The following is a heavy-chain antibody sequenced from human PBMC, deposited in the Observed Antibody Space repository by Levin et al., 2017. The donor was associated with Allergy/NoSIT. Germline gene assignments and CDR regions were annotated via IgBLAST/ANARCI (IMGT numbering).Heavy chain of an antibody. D-gene: IGHD3-10*01. CDR1: GFTFSSYA. CDR2: ISGSGGST. V-gene: IGHV3-23*01. J-gene: IGHJ3*02. CDR3: ANYYIVQRGSDAFDI. Sequence: GGSLRLSCAASGFTFSSYAMSWVRQAPGKGLEWVSAISGSGGSTYYADSVKGRFTISRDNSKNTLYLQMNSLRAEDTAVYYCANYYIVQRGSDAFDIWGQGTMVTVSS.